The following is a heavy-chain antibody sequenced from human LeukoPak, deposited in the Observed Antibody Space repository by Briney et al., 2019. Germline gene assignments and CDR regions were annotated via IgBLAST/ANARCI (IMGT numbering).Heavy chain of an antibody. CDR3: ARGEASSKFRPSSYYYGMDV. CDR1: GGSISSYY. D-gene: IGHD2-21*01. V-gene: IGHV4-59*01. J-gene: IGHJ6*02. CDR2: IYYSGST. Sequence: SETLSLTCTVSGGSISSYYWSWIRQPPGKGLEWIGYIYYSGSTNYNPSLKSRVTISVDTSKNQFSLKLSSVTAADTAVYYCARGEASSKFRPSSYYYGMDVWGQGTTVTVSS.